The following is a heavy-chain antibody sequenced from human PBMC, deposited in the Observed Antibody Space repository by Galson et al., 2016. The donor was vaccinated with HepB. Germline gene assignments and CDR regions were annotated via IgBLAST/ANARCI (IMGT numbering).Heavy chain of an antibody. CDR3: AKDLWNQRWTNYFDL. CDR1: GFTFSSYS. V-gene: IGHV3-21*01. Sequence: CAASGFTFSSYSMNWVRQAPGKGLEWVSSISSSSSYIYYADSVKGRFTISRDNAKNSLYLHMNSLRPEDTAVYYCAKDLWNQRWTNYFDLWGQGILVTVSS. J-gene: IGHJ4*02. CDR2: ISSSSSYI. D-gene: IGHD1-14*01.